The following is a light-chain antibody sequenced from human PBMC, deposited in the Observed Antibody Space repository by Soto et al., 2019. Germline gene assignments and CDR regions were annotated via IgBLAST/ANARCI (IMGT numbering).Light chain of an antibody. CDR1: QSVGNN. Sequence: EIVLTQSPATLSLSPGERATLSCRVSQSVGNNLAWYQQKPGQAPGLLIYEASTRATGIPARFSGSGSGTDFTLTISSLEPEDFAVYYCQQHAHWPLTFGGGTKVEIK. CDR3: QQHAHWPLT. V-gene: IGKV3-11*01. J-gene: IGKJ4*01. CDR2: EAS.